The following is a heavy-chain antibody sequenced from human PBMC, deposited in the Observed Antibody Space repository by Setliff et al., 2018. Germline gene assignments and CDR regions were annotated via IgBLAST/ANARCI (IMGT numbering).Heavy chain of an antibody. Sequence: SETLSLTCTVSGGSVSNSGFFWGWLRQAPGKGLGWIGNIYDSGSSNYNASLKSRLIITRDTSKNQISLKLTSVTAADTVVYYCGRGFSRIEGWGNWFDPWGQGILVTVSS. CDR1: GGSVSNSGFF. V-gene: IGHV4-39*01. D-gene: IGHD2-15*01. CDR2: IYDSGSS. J-gene: IGHJ5*02. CDR3: GRGFSRIEGWGNWFDP.